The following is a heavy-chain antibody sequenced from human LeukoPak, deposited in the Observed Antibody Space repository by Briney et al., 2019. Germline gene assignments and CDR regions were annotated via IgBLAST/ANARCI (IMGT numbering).Heavy chain of an antibody. D-gene: IGHD6-19*01. CDR3: ARDRGSGPDY. Sequence: KASETLSLTCTVSGGSISSYYWSWIRQPPGKGQEWIGYIYYSGSTNYNPSLKSRVTISVDTSKNQFSLKLSSVTAADTAVYYCARDRGSGPDYWGQGTLVTVSS. V-gene: IGHV4-59*01. CDR1: GGSISSYY. J-gene: IGHJ4*02. CDR2: IYYSGST.